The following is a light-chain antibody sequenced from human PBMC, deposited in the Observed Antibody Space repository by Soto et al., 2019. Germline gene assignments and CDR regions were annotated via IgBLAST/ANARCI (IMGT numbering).Light chain of an antibody. CDR2: GNS. CDR3: QSYDSSLSGYVV. J-gene: IGLJ2*01. Sequence: QSALTRPPSVSGAPGQRVTISCTGSSSNIGAGYDVHWYQQLPGTAPKLLIYGNSNRPSGVPDRFSGSKSGTSASLAITGRQAEDEADYYCQSYDSSLSGYVVFGGGTKVTVL. CDR1: SSNIGAGYD. V-gene: IGLV1-40*01.